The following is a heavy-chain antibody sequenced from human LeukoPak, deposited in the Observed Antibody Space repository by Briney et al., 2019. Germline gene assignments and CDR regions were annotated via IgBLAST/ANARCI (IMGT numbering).Heavy chain of an antibody. CDR3: AKAGIGVVGYFDY. J-gene: IGHJ4*02. D-gene: IGHD6-19*01. Sequence: GGSLRLSCAASGFTFSSYAMSWVRQAPGKGLEWVSTIRGSGGGTYYADSVKGRFTISRDNSKNTLYLQMNSLRDEDTALYYCAKAGIGVVGYFDYWGQGTLVTVS. CDR1: GFTFSSYA. CDR2: IRGSGGGT. V-gene: IGHV3-23*01.